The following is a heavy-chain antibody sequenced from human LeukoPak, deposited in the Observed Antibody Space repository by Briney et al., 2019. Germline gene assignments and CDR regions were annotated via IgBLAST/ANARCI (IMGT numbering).Heavy chain of an antibody. J-gene: IGHJ4*02. Sequence: PGGSLRLSCAASGFTFSSYWMSWVRQAPGKGLEWVANIKQDGSEKYYVDSVKGRFTISRDNAKNSLCLQMNSLRAEDTAAYYCARDRRFGELGVYYFDYWGQGTLVTVSS. CDR1: GFTFSSYW. D-gene: IGHD3-10*01. CDR3: ARDRRFGELGVYYFDY. V-gene: IGHV3-7*05. CDR2: IKQDGSEK.